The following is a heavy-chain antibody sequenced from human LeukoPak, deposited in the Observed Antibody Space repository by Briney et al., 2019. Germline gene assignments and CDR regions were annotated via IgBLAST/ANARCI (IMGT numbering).Heavy chain of an antibody. Sequence: PSETLSLTCTVSGGSISSSSYYWGWIRQPPGKELQWIASVYYSGRTNYSPSLKSRVTISVDTSKNQFSLKLSSVTAADTAVYYCASLRERSYYARGFDYWGQGTLVTVSS. V-gene: IGHV4-39*01. CDR1: GGSISSSSYY. J-gene: IGHJ4*02. CDR2: VYYSGRT. CDR3: ASLRERSYYARGFDY. D-gene: IGHD1-26*01.